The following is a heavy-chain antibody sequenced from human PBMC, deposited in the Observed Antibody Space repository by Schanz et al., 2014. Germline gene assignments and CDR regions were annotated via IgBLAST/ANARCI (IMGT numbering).Heavy chain of an antibody. CDR3: ASPSGYSDYGTYFDF. D-gene: IGHD5-12*01. CDR1: GFAFSVYG. CDR2: IWYDGSNK. J-gene: IGHJ4*02. Sequence: QVQMVESGGGVVQPGRSLRLSCAASGFAFSVYGMHWVRQAPGKGLEWVAFIWYDGSNKYYADSVKGRFTISRDNSRNTLYLQMNSLRTEDTAVYYCASPSGYSDYGTYFDFWGQGTLVTVSS. V-gene: IGHV3-33*01.